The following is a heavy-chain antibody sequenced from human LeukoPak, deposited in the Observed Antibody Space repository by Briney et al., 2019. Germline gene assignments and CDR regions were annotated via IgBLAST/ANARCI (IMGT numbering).Heavy chain of an antibody. CDR3: ASRIAAAGSDFDY. CDR1: GGSISSGSYY. Sequence: TSQTLSLTCTVSGGSISSGSYYWSWIRQPAGKGLEWIRRIYTSGSTNYNPSLKSRVTISVDTSKNQFSLKLSSVTAADTAVYYCASRIAAAGSDFDYWGQGTLVTVSS. CDR2: IYTSGST. J-gene: IGHJ4*02. D-gene: IGHD6-13*01. V-gene: IGHV4-61*02.